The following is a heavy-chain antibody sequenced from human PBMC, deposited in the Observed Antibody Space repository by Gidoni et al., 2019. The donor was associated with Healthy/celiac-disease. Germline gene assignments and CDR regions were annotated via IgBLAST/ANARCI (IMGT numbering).Heavy chain of an antibody. CDR2: IYTSGST. CDR1: GGSISSGSYY. J-gene: IGHJ4*02. V-gene: IGHV4-61*02. Sequence: QVQLQESGPGLVKPSQTLSLTCTVSGGSISSGSYYWSWIRQPAGKGLEWIGRIYTSGSTNYNPSLKSRVTISVDTSKNQFSLKLSSVTAADTAVYYCARDAYDSSGYYPFDYWGQGTLVTVSS. D-gene: IGHD3-22*01. CDR3: ARDAYDSSGYYPFDY.